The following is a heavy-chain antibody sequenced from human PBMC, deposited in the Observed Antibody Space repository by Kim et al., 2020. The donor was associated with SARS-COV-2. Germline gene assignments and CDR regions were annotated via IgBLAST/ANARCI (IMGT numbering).Heavy chain of an antibody. D-gene: IGHD5-18*01. CDR3: ARDRDGYSYGSSGMDV. V-gene: IGHV3-30*07. Sequence: SVKGRFTISRANSQTAVYLQMNSLRAEDTAVYYCARDRDGYSYGSSGMDVWGQGTTVTVSS. J-gene: IGHJ6*02.